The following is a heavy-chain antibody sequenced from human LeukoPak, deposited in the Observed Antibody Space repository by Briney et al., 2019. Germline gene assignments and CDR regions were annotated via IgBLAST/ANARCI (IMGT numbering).Heavy chain of an antibody. J-gene: IGHJ3*02. CDR1: GGSISSSSYY. CDR3: ARRIRDSISPDAFDI. Sequence: SETLSLTCTVSGGSISSSSYYWGWIRQPPGKGLEWIGSIYYSGSTYYNPSLKSRVTISVDTSKNQFSLKLSSVTAADTAVYYCARRIRDSISPDAFDIWGQGTMVTVSS. CDR2: IYYSGST. V-gene: IGHV4-39*07. D-gene: IGHD2-21*01.